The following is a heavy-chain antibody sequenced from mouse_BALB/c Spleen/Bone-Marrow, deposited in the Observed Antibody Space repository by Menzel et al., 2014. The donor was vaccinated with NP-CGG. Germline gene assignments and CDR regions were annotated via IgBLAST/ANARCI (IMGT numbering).Heavy chain of an antibody. J-gene: IGHJ3*01. Sequence: VQLQQSGAELVRPGASVKLSCKASGYSFTSYWMNWVKQRPGQGLEWIGMIHPSDSESRLNQKFKDKATLTVDKSSSTAFMQLSSPTSEDSAVYYCTRYDLTTSAFAYWGQGTLVTVSA. CDR1: GYSFTSYW. CDR3: TRYDLTTSAFAY. D-gene: IGHD2-12*01. CDR2: IHPSDSES. V-gene: IGHV1-61*01.